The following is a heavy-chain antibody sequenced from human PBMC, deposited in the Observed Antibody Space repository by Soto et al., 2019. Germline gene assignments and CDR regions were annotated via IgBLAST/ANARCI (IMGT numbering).Heavy chain of an antibody. Sequence: SETLPLTGTVSAGSISTSHWSWIRQPLGKALEWIGYISYRGTTNYNPSLKSRLPMSIDTSQRQISLKLASITTPDPAVYHCARSRIVGREVNASFDEWGQGTVVTDAS. V-gene: IGHV4-59*01. CDR2: ISYRGTT. CDR1: AGSISTSH. CDR3: ARSRIVGREVNASFDE. D-gene: IGHD3-22*01. J-gene: IGHJ4*02.